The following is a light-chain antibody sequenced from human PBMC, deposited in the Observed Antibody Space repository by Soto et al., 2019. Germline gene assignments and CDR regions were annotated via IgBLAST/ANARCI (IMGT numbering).Light chain of an antibody. CDR1: QGINDC. CDR3: QHCITFPLT. J-gene: IGKJ4*01. Sequence: DIQMTQSPSSVSASVGDRVTISCRASQGINDCLAWYQQKPGKAPKLLIYDAFYLQSGVPSRFSGSGSGTDFTLTISSLQPEDFATYFCQHCITFPLTFGGGTKVEIK. V-gene: IGKV1-12*01. CDR2: DAF.